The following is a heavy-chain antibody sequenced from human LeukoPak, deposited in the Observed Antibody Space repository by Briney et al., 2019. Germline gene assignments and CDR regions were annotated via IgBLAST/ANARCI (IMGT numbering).Heavy chain of an antibody. CDR3: ARNAYYDFWSGFGLSYYYYYGMDV. J-gene: IGHJ6*02. V-gene: IGHV1-2*02. Sequence: ASVKVSCKASGYTFTGYYMHWVRQAPGQGLEWMGWINPNSGGTNYAQKFQGRVTMTRDTSISTAYMGLSRLRSDDTAVYYCARNAYYDFWSGFGLSYYYYYGMDVWGQGTTVTVSS. D-gene: IGHD3-3*01. CDR2: INPNSGGT. CDR1: GYTFTGYY.